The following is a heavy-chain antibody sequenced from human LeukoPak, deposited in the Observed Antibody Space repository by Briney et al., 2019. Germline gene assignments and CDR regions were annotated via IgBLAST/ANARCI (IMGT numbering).Heavy chain of an antibody. V-gene: IGHV3-48*03. Sequence: GGSLRLSCAASGFTFSSYEMNWVRQAPGKGLEWVSYISSSGSTIYYADSVKGRFTLSRDTAKNTLYLQMNSLRPEDTALYYCASGPVGASRGALYYWGQGTLVTVSS. CDR3: ASGPVGASRGALYY. CDR2: ISSSGSTI. J-gene: IGHJ4*02. CDR1: GFTFSSYE. D-gene: IGHD1-26*01.